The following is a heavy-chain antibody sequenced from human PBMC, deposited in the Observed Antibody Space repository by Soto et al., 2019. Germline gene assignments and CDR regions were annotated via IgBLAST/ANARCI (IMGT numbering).Heavy chain of an antibody. Sequence: QITLKESGPTLVKPTQTLTLTCTFSGFPLSTSGVGVGWIRQPPGKALEWLALIYWDDDKRYSPSLKSRLTITKDTSKNQVVLTMTNMDPVDTATYYCARDSSGWYGFDYWGQGTLVTVSS. D-gene: IGHD6-19*01. J-gene: IGHJ4*02. CDR1: GFPLSTSGVG. CDR2: IYWDDDK. CDR3: ARDSSGWYGFDY. V-gene: IGHV2-5*02.